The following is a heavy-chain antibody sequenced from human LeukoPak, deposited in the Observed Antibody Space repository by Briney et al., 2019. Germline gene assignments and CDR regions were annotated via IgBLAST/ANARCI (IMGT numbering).Heavy chain of an antibody. D-gene: IGHD6-13*01. J-gene: IGHJ4*02. Sequence: GESLKISCKGSGYSFTSYWIGWVRQMPGKGLEWMGIIYPGDSDTRYSPSFQGQVTISADKSISTAYLQWSSLKASDTAVYYCARDSSSWYIKYYFDYWGQGTLVTVSS. CDR1: GYSFTSYW. V-gene: IGHV5-51*01. CDR3: ARDSSSWYIKYYFDY. CDR2: IYPGDSDT.